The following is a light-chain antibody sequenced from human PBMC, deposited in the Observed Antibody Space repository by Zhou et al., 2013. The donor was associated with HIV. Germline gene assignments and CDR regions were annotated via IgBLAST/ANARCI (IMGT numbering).Light chain of an antibody. V-gene: IGKV3-15*01. Sequence: EIVLTQSPGTLSLSPGERATLSCRASHTVTSNYLAWYQQKHGQAPSLLIYGSSTRATGVPDRFSGSGSGTEFTLTISSLVSEDFAIYYCQHYNNWPPWTFGQGTRVEI. J-gene: IGKJ1*01. CDR3: QHYNNWPPWT. CDR1: HTVTSN. CDR2: GSS.